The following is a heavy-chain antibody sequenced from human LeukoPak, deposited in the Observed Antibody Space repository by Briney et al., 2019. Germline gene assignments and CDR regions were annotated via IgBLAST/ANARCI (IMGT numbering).Heavy chain of an antibody. D-gene: IGHD1-14*01. CDR2: ISYDGSNK. Sequence: GRSLRLSCAASGFTFSSYGMHWVRQAPGKGLEWVAVISYDGSNKYYADSVKGRFTISRDNSKNTLYLQMNSLRAEDTAVYHCAKGGRSAFDIWGQGTMVTVSS. CDR1: GFTFSSYG. J-gene: IGHJ3*02. V-gene: IGHV3-30*18. CDR3: AKGGRSAFDI.